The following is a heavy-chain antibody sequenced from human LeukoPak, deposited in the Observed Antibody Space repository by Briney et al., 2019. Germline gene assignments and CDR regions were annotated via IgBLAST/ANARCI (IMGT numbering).Heavy chain of an antibody. CDR3: ARDPVHYYDTSGYWSY. CDR2: ISAYDGNT. D-gene: IGHD3-22*01. J-gene: IGHJ4*02. CDR1: GYSFSSYG. V-gene: IGHV1-18*01. Sequence: ASVTVSCKASGYSFSSYGISWVRQAPGQGLEWMGWISAYDGNTNYAQKLQGRVTMTTDKSTGTAYMELRSLRSDDTAVYYCARDPVHYYDTSGYWSYWGQGTLVTVSS.